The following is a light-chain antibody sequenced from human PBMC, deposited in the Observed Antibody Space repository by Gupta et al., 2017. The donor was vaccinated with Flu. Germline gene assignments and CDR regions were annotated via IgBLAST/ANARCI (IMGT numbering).Light chain of an antibody. Sequence: DIQLTSSPSSLSASVGERVTITCRASQSISGYLSWYQQKPGEAPKLLIYGASTLQSGVPSRFSGTGSGTAFTLSIIRPQPDAFATYLCRQTTTTPCTFGQGTKMEI. V-gene: IGKV1-39*01. CDR2: GAS. CDR3: RQTTTTPCT. J-gene: IGKJ2*02. CDR1: QSISGY.